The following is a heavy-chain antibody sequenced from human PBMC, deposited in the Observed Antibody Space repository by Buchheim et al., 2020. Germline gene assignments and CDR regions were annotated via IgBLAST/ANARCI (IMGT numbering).Heavy chain of an antibody. CDR1: DGSLTGYY. J-gene: IGHJ5*02. D-gene: IGHD1-26*01. CDR2: IKYNVST. CDR3: ARGKPTLAATRGGGWFDL. V-gene: IGHV4-34*01. Sequence: QVQLQQWGAGLLKSSETLSLICDVYDGSLTGYYWSWIRQSPGKGLEWIGEIKYNVSTASNASLKSRVTLSVDTSRKQLSLELTAVTAADTAVYYCARGKPTLAATRGGGWFDLWGQGTL.